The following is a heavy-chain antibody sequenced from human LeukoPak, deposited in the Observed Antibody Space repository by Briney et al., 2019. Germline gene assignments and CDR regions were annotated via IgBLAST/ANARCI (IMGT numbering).Heavy chain of an antibody. V-gene: IGHV3-21*01. CDR1: GFTFSSYN. D-gene: IGHD4-17*01. CDR2: ISTSSSYI. Sequence: GGSLRLSCAASGFTFSSYNMNWVRQAPGKGLEWVSSISTSSSYIYYADSLKGRFTISRDNAKNSLYLQMNSLRAEDTAVYYYARVSPNTVTTLQYFDYWGQGTLVTVSS. J-gene: IGHJ4*02. CDR3: ARVSPNTVTTLQYFDY.